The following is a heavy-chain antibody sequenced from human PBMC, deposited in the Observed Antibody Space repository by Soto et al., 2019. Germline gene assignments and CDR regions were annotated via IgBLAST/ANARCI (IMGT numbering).Heavy chain of an antibody. D-gene: IGHD4-17*01. Sequence: QVQLVESGGGVVQPGRSLRLSCAASGFTFSSYAMHWVRQAPGKGLEWVAVISYDGSNKYYADSVKGRFTISRDNSKNTLYRQMNSLRAEDTAVYYCARPSTTVTTLNWFDPWGQGTLVTVSS. CDR1: GFTFSSYA. V-gene: IGHV3-30-3*01. CDR3: ARPSTTVTTLNWFDP. CDR2: ISYDGSNK. J-gene: IGHJ5*02.